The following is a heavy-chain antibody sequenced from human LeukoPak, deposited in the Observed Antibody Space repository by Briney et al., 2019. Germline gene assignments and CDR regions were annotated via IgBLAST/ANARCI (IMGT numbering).Heavy chain of an antibody. CDR2: ISGSGSST. V-gene: IGHV3-23*01. CDR1: GFTFSSYA. Sequence: GGSLRLSCAASGFTFSSYAMSWVRQAPGKGLERVSAISGSGSSTDYADSVKGRFTISRDNSKNTLFLQMNSLRAEDTAIYYCAKEEVPALGEAWFDPWGQGTLVTVSS. J-gene: IGHJ5*02. D-gene: IGHD2-2*01. CDR3: AKEEVPALGEAWFDP.